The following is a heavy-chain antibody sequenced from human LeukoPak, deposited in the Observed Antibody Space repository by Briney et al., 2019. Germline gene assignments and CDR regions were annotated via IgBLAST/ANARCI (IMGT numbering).Heavy chain of an antibody. Sequence: GESLKISCKGSGYSFTSYWIGWVRQMPGKGLEWMGIIYPGDSDTRYSPSFQGQVTISADRSISTAYLQWSSLKASDTAIYYCASRYYNYVWGNYHDAFDVWGQGTRVTVSS. J-gene: IGHJ3*01. CDR2: IYPGDSDT. V-gene: IGHV5-51*01. D-gene: IGHD3-16*02. CDR1: GYSFTSYW. CDR3: ASRYYNYVWGNYHDAFDV.